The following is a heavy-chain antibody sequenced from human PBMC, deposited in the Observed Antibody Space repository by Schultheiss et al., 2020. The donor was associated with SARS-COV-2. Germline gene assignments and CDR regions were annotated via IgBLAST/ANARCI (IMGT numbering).Heavy chain of an antibody. V-gene: IGHV3-NL1*01. CDR2: ISAAGST. Sequence: GGSLRLSCAASGFTFSSYGMHWVRQAPGKGLEWVAVISAAGSTYYADSVRGRFIISRDISKNKLLLQMNSLRADDTAVYYCAKGGWLEYWGQGTLVTVSS. CDR1: GFTFSSYG. CDR3: AKGGWLEY. J-gene: IGHJ4*02. D-gene: IGHD3-9*01.